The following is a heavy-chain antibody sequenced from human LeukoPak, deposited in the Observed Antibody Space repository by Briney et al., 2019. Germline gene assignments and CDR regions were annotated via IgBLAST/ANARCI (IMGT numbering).Heavy chain of an antibody. Sequence: ASVKVSSTASGYTFTVYYMHWVRQAPGQGLEWMGWINPNSGGTNYAQKFQGRVTITRDTSISTAYMELSRLRSDDTAVYYCAALGYCSGGSCPRRHFDYWGQGTLVTVSS. D-gene: IGHD2-15*01. CDR2: INPNSGGT. V-gene: IGHV1-2*02. CDR1: GYTFTVYY. CDR3: AALGYCSGGSCPRRHFDY. J-gene: IGHJ4*02.